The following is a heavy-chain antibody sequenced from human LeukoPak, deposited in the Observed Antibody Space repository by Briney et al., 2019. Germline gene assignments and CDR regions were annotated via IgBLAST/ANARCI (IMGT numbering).Heavy chain of an antibody. CDR1: GFTFSSYS. CDR3: AKVRAYTYDSGLDY. J-gene: IGHJ4*02. D-gene: IGHD5-18*01. CDR2: ISDSGGVT. Sequence: GGSLRLSCAASGFTFSSYSINWVRQAPGKGLEWVSFISDSGGVTFYADSVKGRFTISRDNSKNTVNLQMNSLRADDTAVYYCAKVRAYTYDSGLDYWGQGTLVTVSS. V-gene: IGHV3-23*01.